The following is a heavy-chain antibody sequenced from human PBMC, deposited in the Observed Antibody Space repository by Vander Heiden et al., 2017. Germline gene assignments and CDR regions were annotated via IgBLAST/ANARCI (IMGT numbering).Heavy chain of an antibody. D-gene: IGHD5-12*01. Sequence: QLQLQESGPGLVKPSETLSLTCAVSGDFISNNYYYWGWIRQPPGKGLEWIGNIYYSGTAFYNPSLKSRVTISVDTPTNQFSLRLRSVTAADTAVYYCARARDGYLADYFDYWGQGSLVTVSS. CDR1: GDFISNNYYY. J-gene: IGHJ4*02. V-gene: IGHV4-39*01. CDR3: ARARDGYLADYFDY. CDR2: IYYSGTA.